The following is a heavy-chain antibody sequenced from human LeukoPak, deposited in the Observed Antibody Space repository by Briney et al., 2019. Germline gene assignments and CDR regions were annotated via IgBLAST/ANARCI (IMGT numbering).Heavy chain of an antibody. CDR2: ISGSGGST. D-gene: IGHD2-15*01. CDR1: GFTFSSYA. V-gene: IGHV3-23*01. Sequence: GGSLRLSCAASGFTFSSYAMSWVRQAPGKGLEWVSAISGSGGSTYYADSVKGRFTISRDNSKNTLYLQMNSLRAEDTAVYYCAKLCSGGSCYDYYGMDVWGQGTTVTVSS. J-gene: IGHJ6*02. CDR3: AKLCSGGSCYDYYGMDV.